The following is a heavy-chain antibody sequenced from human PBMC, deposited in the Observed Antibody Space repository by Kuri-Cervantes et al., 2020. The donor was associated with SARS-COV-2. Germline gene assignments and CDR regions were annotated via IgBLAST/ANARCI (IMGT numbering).Heavy chain of an antibody. CDR2: ISAYNGNT. D-gene: IGHD3-22*01. Sequence: ASVKVSCKASGYSFTSYGISWVRQAPGQGLEWMGWISAYNGNTNYAQKLQGRVTMTTDTSTSTAYMELRSLRSDDTAVYYCARDLLLYSSGVQSPFDYWGQGTLVTGSS. CDR1: GYSFTSYG. V-gene: IGHV1-18*01. CDR3: ARDLLLYSSGVQSPFDY. J-gene: IGHJ4*02.